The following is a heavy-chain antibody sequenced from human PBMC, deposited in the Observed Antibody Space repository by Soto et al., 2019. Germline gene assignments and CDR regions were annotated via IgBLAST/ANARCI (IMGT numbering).Heavy chain of an antibody. Sequence: SVKVSCKASGGTFSSYTISWVRQAPGQGLEWMGRIIPILGIANYAQKFQGRVTITADKSTSTAYMELSSLRSEDTAVYYCASTQPRLGLVTYMDVWGKGTTVTVSS. CDR2: IIPILGIA. CDR3: ASTQPRLGLVTYMDV. J-gene: IGHJ6*03. V-gene: IGHV1-69*02. CDR1: GGTFSSYT. D-gene: IGHD6-6*01.